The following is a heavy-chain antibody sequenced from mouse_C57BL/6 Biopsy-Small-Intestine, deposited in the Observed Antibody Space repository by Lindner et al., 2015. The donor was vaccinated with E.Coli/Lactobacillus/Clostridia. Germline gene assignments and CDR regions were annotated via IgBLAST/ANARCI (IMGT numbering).Heavy chain of an antibody. CDR2: ISYSGNT. Sequence: VQLQESGPGLAKPSQTLSLTCSVTGYSLTSDYWNWIRKFPGNKLEYMGYISYSGNTYCNPSLKSRISITRDTSKNQFYLQLRSVTSEDTATYYCARYGRPYYFDVGYLDYWGQGTTLTVSS. CDR3: ARYGRPYYFDVGYLDY. D-gene: IGHD1-1*01. CDR1: GYSLTSDY. J-gene: IGHJ2*01. V-gene: IGHV3-8*01.